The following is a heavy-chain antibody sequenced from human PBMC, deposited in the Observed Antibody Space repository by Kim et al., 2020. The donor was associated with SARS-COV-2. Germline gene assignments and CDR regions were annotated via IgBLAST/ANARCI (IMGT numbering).Heavy chain of an antibody. Sequence: GGSLRLSCAASGFTFINYAMGWVRQAPGKGLEWVSGISGSGHKTFYPHAEKGRFTITRNNSQNTLYLQMKRVTAEDTAVYYWAREDYNYWQWGVFDYWGQGTLVTVSS. V-gene: IGHV3-23*01. CDR2: ISGSGHKT. CDR1: GFTFINYA. D-gene: IGHD5-12*01. J-gene: IGHJ4*02. CDR3: AREDYNYWQWGVFDY.